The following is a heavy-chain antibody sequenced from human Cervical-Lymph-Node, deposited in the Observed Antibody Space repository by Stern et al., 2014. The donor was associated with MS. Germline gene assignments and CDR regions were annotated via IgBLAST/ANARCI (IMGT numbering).Heavy chain of an antibody. CDR3: VKRVITEVRGVRLGDY. CDR1: GFTFSSYG. Sequence: AQLVESGGGVVQPGRSLRLTCTVSGFTFSSYGMHWVRQAPGKGLEWVSVISYEGSDTYYAESVKGRFTISRDNSKNTLYLEMRSLSPEDTAVYYCVKRVITEVRGVRLGDYWGPGTLVIVSS. J-gene: IGHJ4*02. V-gene: IGHV3-30*18. D-gene: IGHD3-10*01. CDR2: ISYEGSDT.